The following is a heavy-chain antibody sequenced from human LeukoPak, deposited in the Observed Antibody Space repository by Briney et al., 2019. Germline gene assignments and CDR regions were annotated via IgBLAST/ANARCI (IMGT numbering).Heavy chain of an antibody. CDR1: GYTFISYD. Sequence: ASVKVSCKASGYTFISYDINWVRQAPGQGREWMGWISAYNGNTNYAQKLQGRVTMTTDTSTSTAYMELRSLRSDDTAVYYCAREKSRYKYGYNYWGQGTLVTVSS. J-gene: IGHJ4*02. V-gene: IGHV1-18*01. CDR2: ISAYNGNT. D-gene: IGHD5-18*01. CDR3: AREKSRYKYGYNY.